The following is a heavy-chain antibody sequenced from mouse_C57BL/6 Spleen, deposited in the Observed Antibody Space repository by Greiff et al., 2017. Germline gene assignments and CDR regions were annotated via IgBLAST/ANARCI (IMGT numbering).Heavy chain of an antibody. CDR1: GYTFTSYW. V-gene: IGHV1-69*01. CDR3: ARSYYGTSDGDY. CDR2: IDPSDSYT. D-gene: IGHD1-1*01. J-gene: IGHJ2*01. Sequence: QVQLQQPGAELVMPGASVKLSCTASGYTFTSYWMHWVKQRTGQGLEWIGEIDPSDSYTNYNPKFQGKSTLTVDKSSSTAYMQLSSLTSEDSAVYYCARSYYGTSDGDYWGQGTTLTVSS.